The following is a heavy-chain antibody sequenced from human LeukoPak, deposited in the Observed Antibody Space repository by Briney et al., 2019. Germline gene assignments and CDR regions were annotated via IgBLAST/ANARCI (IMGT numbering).Heavy chain of an antibody. Sequence: GRSPRLSCAASGFTFDDYAMHWVRQAPGKGLEWVSGISWNSGSIGYADSVKGRFTISRDNAKNSLYLQMNSLRAEDTALYYCAKVGREVDYWGQGTLVTVSS. CDR3: AKVGREVDY. CDR1: GFTFDDYA. V-gene: IGHV3-9*01. CDR2: ISWNSGSI. J-gene: IGHJ4*02.